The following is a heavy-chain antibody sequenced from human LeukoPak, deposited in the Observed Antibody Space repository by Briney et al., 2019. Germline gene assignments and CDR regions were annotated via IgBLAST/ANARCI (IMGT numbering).Heavy chain of an antibody. Sequence: GGSLRLSCAASGFTFSSYWMHWVRQAPGKGLVWVSRISSDGSSTSYADSVKGRFTISRGNAKNTLYLQMNSLRAEDTAVYYCARSMIFPPDSFDYWGQGTLVTVSS. D-gene: IGHD3-22*01. CDR2: ISSDGSST. J-gene: IGHJ4*02. CDR3: ARSMIFPPDSFDY. V-gene: IGHV3-74*01. CDR1: GFTFSSYW.